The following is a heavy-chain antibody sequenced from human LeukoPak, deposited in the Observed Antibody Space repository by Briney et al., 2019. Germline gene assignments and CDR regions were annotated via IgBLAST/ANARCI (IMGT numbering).Heavy chain of an antibody. D-gene: IGHD4-17*01. V-gene: IGHV1-69*04. CDR3: ARDGYGEGAFDI. CDR2: IIPILGIA. CDR1: GYTFTSYG. Sequence: GASVKVSCKASGYTFTSYGISWVRQAPGQGLEWMGRIIPILGIANYAQKFQGRVTITADKSTSTAYMELSSLRSEDTAVYYCARDGYGEGAFDIWGQGTMVTVSS. J-gene: IGHJ3*02.